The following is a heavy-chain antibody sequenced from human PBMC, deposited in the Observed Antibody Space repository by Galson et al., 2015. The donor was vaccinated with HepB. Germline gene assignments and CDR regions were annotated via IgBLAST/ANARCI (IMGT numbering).Heavy chain of an antibody. V-gene: IGHV3-30*18. CDR2: ISYDGSNK. D-gene: IGHD3-22*01. CDR1: GFTFSSYG. CDR3: AKDLSYSEGYYYYYGMDV. J-gene: IGHJ6*02. Sequence: SLRLSCAASGFTFSSYGMHWVRQAPGKGLEWVAVISYDGSNKYYADSVKGRFTISRDNSKSTLYLQMNSLRAEDTAVNYCAKDLSYSEGYYYYYGMDVWGQGTTVTVSS.